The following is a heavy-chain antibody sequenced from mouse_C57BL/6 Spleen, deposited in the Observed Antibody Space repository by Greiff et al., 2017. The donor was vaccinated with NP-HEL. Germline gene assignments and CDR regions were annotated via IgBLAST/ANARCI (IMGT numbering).Heavy chain of an antibody. D-gene: IGHD2-5*01. CDR2: INPSTGDT. Sequence: VQLQQSGPELVKPGASVKISCKASGYSITGYYMNWVKQSPEKSLEWIGEINPSTGDTTYNQKFKAKATLTVDKSSSTAYMQLKSLTSEDSAVYYCARTPAYYSNYNYYAMDYWGQGTSVTVSS. CDR3: ARTPAYYSNYNYYAMDY. J-gene: IGHJ4*01. V-gene: IGHV1-42*01. CDR1: GYSITGYY.